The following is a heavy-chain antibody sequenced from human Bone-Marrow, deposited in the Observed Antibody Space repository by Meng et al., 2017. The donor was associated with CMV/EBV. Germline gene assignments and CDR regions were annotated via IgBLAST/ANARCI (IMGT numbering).Heavy chain of an antibody. CDR1: FTSYW. V-gene: IGHV5-10-1*01. CDR2: IDPSDSYT. Sequence: FTSYWSSWVRQMPGKGLEWMGRIDPSDSYTNYSPSFQGHVTISADKSISTAYLQWSSLKASDTAMYYCARPRTTVVTGYYYYYGMDVWGQGTTVTVSS. D-gene: IGHD4-23*01. J-gene: IGHJ6*02. CDR3: ARPRTTVVTGYYYYYGMDV.